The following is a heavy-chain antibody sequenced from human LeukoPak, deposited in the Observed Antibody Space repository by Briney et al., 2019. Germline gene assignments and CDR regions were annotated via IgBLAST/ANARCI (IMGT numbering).Heavy chain of an antibody. V-gene: IGHV3-21*01. Sequence: PGGSLRLSCAASGFTFSSYSMNWVRQAPGKGLEWVSSISSSSSYIYYADSVKGRFTISRDNAKNSLYLQMNSLRAEDTAVYYCARAPIPFDWLFYWGQGTLVTVSS. D-gene: IGHD3-9*01. CDR3: ARAPIPFDWLFY. CDR1: GFTFSSYS. J-gene: IGHJ4*02. CDR2: ISSSSSYI.